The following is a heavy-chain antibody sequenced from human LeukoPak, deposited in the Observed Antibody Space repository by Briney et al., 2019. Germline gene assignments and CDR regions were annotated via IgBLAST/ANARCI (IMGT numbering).Heavy chain of an antibody. V-gene: IGHV4-39*01. Sequence: TSETLSLTCTVSGGSISSSSYYWGWIRQPPGKGLEWIGSIYYSGSTYYNPSLKSRVTISVGTSKNQFSLKLSSVTAADTAVYYCARSSILTLSNWFDPWGQGTLVTVSS. CDR3: ARSSILTLSNWFDP. CDR2: IYYSGST. J-gene: IGHJ5*02. D-gene: IGHD3-9*01. CDR1: GGSISSSSYY.